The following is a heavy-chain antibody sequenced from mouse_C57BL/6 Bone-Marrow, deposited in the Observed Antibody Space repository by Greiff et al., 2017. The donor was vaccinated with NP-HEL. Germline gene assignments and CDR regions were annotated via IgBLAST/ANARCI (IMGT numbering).Heavy chain of an antibody. CDR2: INYDGSST. CDR3: AREGGLRRRTYAMDY. J-gene: IGHJ4*01. Sequence: EVQLVESEGGLVQPGSSMKLSCTASGFTFSDYYMAWVRQVPEKGLEWVANINYDGSSTYYLDSLKSRFIISRDNAKNILYLQMSSLKSEDTATYYCAREGGLRRRTYAMDYWGQGTSVTVSS. CDR1: GFTFSDYY. V-gene: IGHV5-16*01. D-gene: IGHD2-4*01.